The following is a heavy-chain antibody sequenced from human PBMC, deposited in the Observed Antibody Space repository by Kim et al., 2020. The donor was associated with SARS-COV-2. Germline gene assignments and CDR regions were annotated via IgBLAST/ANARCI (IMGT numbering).Heavy chain of an antibody. Sequence: TNTNPPLKSRATIPVDTSKNQFALELGSVTAADTAVYYCARLMGYYMDVWGKGTTVTVSS. J-gene: IGHJ6*03. V-gene: IGHV4-34*04. CDR2: T. CDR3: ARLMGYYMDV. D-gene: IGHD3-10*01.